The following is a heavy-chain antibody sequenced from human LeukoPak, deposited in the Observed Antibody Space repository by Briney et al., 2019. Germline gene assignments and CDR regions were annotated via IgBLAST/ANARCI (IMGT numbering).Heavy chain of an antibody. Sequence: SQTLSLTCTVSGGSISSGSYYWGWIEQPAGKGLEWIGRIYTSGSTNYNPSLKSRVTISVDTSKNQFSLKLSSVTAADTAVYYCARVRSGTYSDQYYFDFWGQGTLVTVSS. CDR3: ARVRSGTYSDQYYFDF. CDR1: GGSISSGSYY. CDR2: IYTSGST. J-gene: IGHJ4*02. V-gene: IGHV4-61*02. D-gene: IGHD1-26*01.